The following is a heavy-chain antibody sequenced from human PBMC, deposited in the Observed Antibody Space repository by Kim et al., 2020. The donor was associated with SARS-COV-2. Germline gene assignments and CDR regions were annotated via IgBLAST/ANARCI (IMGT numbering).Heavy chain of an antibody. CDR2: ISSSGSTI. V-gene: IGHV3-48*03. CDR3: ARDPYSSSYNYYGMDV. D-gene: IGHD6-13*01. CDR1: GFTFSSYE. J-gene: IGHJ6*02. Sequence: GSLRLSCAASGFTFSSYEMNWVRQAPGKGLEWVSYISSSGSTIYYADSVKGRFTISRDNAKNSLYLQMNSLRAEDTDVYYCARDPYSSSYNYYGMDVWGQGTTVTVSS.